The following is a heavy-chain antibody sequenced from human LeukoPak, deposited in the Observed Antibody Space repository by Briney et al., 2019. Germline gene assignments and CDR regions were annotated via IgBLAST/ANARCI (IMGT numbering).Heavy chain of an antibody. CDR2: ISTSSSTI. CDR1: GFTFRSCS. Sequence: GGSLRLSCAASGFTFRSCSMHWVRQAPGKGLEWLSFISTSSSTIYYADSVKGRFTISRDNAKSSLYLQMNSLRDEDTAVYYCAKTTVVTGYWYLDLWGRGTLVTVSS. CDR3: AKTTVVTGYWYLDL. D-gene: IGHD4-23*01. J-gene: IGHJ2*01. V-gene: IGHV3-48*02.